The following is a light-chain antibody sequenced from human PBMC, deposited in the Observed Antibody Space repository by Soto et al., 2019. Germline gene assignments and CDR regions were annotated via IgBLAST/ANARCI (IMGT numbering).Light chain of an antibody. Sequence: EIAMTQSPATLSVSPWERATLSCSASQSVSSNLAWYQQKPGQAPRLLIYGASTRATGIPARFSGSGSGTEFTLTISSLQSEDFAVYYCQQYNNWPRTFGQGTKVDIK. V-gene: IGKV3-15*01. J-gene: IGKJ1*01. CDR1: QSVSSN. CDR2: GAS. CDR3: QQYNNWPRT.